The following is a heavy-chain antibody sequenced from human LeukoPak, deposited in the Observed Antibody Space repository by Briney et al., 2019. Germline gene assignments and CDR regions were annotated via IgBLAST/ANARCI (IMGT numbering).Heavy chain of an antibody. CDR1: GFTFSDYY. CDR3: ARDGCSSASCYRRYYYYMDV. D-gene: IGHD2-2*01. V-gene: IGHV3-11*01. CDR2: ISSSGSTI. J-gene: IGHJ6*03. Sequence: GGSLRLPCAASGFTFSDYYMSWIRQAPGKGLEWVSYISSSGSTIYYADSVKGRFTISRDNAKNSLYLQMNSLRAEDTAVYYCARDGCSSASCYRRYYYYMDVWGKGTTVTVSS.